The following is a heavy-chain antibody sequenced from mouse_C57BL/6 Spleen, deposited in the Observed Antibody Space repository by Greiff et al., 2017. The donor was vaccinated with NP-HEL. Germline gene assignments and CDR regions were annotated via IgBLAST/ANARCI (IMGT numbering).Heavy chain of an antibody. Sequence: EVQLQQSGPELVKPGASVKMSCKASGYTFTDYNMHWVKQSHGKSLEWIGYINPNNGGTSYNQKFKGKATLTVNKSSSTAYMELRSLTSEDSAVYYCADSNYYYGGFAYWGQGTLVTVSA. CDR1: GYTFTDYN. V-gene: IGHV1-22*01. D-gene: IGHD2-5*01. J-gene: IGHJ3*01. CDR2: INPNNGGT. CDR3: ADSNYYYGGFAY.